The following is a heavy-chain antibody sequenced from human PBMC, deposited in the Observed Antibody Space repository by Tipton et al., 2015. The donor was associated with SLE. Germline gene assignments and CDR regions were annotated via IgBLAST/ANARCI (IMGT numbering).Heavy chain of an antibody. D-gene: IGHD1-7*01. CDR3: ARGVLITGTTRYFDY. CDR1: GFTFSGSA. J-gene: IGHJ4*02. Sequence: SLRLSCAASGFTFSGSAIHWVRQASGKGLEWLGRIRSKPNNYATAYAASVKGRFTISRDDSKSTLYLQMNSLRAEDTAMYYCARGVLITGTTRYFDYGGQGTLVTVSS. V-gene: IGHV3-73*01. CDR2: IRSKPNNYAT.